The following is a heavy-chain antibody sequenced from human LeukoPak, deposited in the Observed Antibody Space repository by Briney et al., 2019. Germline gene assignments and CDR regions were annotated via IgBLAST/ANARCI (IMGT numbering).Heavy chain of an antibody. CDR2: ISSSSSYI. CDR1: GFTFSSYS. D-gene: IGHD2-2*01. J-gene: IGHJ4*02. V-gene: IGHV3-21*01. Sequence: GGSLRLSCAASGFTFSSYSMNWVRQAPGKGLEWVSSISSSSSYIYYADSVKGRFTISRDNAKNSLYLQMNSLRAEDTAVYYCARDPYCSSTSCPRGLGYWGQGTLVTVSS. CDR3: ARDPYCSSTSCPRGLGY.